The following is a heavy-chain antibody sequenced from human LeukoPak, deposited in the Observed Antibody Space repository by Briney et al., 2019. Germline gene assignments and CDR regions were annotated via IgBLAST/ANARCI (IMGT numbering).Heavy chain of an antibody. V-gene: IGHV3-30*04. CDR3: ASAPYGDYVDY. CDR2: ISYDGSNK. CDR1: GFTFSSYA. D-gene: IGHD4-17*01. Sequence: PGRSLRLSCAASGFTFSSYAMHWVRQAPGKGLEWVAVISYDGSNKYYADSVKGRFTISRDNSKNTPYLQMNSLRAEDTAVYYCASAPYGDYVDYWGQGTLVTVSS. J-gene: IGHJ4*02.